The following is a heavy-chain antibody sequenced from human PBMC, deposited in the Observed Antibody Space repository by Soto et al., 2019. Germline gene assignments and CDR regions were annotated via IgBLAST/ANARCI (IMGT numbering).Heavy chain of an antibody. J-gene: IGHJ6*02. CDR3: ARAIGYCSGGSCPHTYYYRDV. CDR2: INPNSGGT. V-gene: IGHV1-2*04. D-gene: IGHD2-15*01. CDR1: GYTFTGYY. Sequence: QVQLVQSGAEVKKPGASVKVSCKASGYTFTGYYMHWVRQAPGQGLEWMGWINPNSGGTNYAQKFQGWVTMTRDTSISTAYMELSRLTSDDTAVYYCARAIGYCSGGSCPHTYYYRDVWGQGTTVTVSS.